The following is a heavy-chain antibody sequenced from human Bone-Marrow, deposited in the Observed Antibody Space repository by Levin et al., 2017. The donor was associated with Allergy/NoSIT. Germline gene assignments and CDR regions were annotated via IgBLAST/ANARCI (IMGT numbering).Heavy chain of an antibody. CDR3: ATESPMKAFDY. CDR2: IIPRFATP. J-gene: IGHJ4*02. CDR1: GGTFSSSA. V-gene: IGHV1-69*01. Sequence: KISCKASGGTFSSSAINRVRQAPGQGLEWMGGIIPRFATPHYAQEFRGRVTITADEFTSTVYMDLSSLRAEDTAVYYCATESPMKAFDYWAQGTLVTVSS.